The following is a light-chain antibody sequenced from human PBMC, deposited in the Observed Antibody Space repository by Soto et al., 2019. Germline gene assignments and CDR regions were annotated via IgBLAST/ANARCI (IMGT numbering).Light chain of an antibody. CDR1: SSNIGAGYD. CDR2: TNG. J-gene: IGLJ3*02. Sequence: QSVLTQPPSVSGAPGQMVTISCTGTSSNIGAGYDVNWYQHLPGAAPKLLIYTNGNRPSGVPDRFSGSKSGTSASLAITGLQAEDEADYYCQSYDSGLSGSVFGGGTKLTVL. CDR3: QSYDSGLSGSV. V-gene: IGLV1-40*01.